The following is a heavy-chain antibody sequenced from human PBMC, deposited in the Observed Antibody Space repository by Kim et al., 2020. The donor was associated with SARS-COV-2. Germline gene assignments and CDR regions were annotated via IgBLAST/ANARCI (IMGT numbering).Heavy chain of an antibody. V-gene: IGHV4-4*07. CDR2: STSGRP. D-gene: IGHD3-16*02. Sequence: STSGRPNYHPSLQSRVPMSVDMSKNQFSLKLSSVTAADTAVYYCASALGHWGQGTLVTVSS. J-gene: IGHJ4*02. CDR3: ASALGH.